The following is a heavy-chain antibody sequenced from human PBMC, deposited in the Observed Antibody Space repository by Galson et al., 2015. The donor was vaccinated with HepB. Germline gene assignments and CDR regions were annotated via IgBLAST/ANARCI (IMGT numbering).Heavy chain of an antibody. V-gene: IGHV3-23*01. CDR3: AKSTAVVRGVIRPFDY. J-gene: IGHJ4*02. CDR2: VSVSGGTT. D-gene: IGHD3-10*01. CDR1: GFTFSNYV. Sequence: SLRLSCAASGFTFSNYVMSWVRQAPGKGLEWVSSVSVSGGTTYYVDSVKGRFTVFRENFENKLFLQMNSLRDEDTAVYYCAKSTAVVRGVIRPFDYWGQGTLVTVSS.